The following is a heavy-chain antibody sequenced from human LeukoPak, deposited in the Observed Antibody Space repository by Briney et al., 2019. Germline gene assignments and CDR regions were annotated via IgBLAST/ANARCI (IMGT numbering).Heavy chain of an antibody. J-gene: IGHJ6*02. V-gene: IGHV3-7*03. CDR2: IKQDGSEK. CDR3: VHCGGDCYPCCGMDV. D-gene: IGHD2-21*02. CDR1: GFTFSRYW. Sequence: GGSLRLSCAASGFTFSRYWMSWVRQAPGKGLEWVANIKQDGSEKYSMDSVKGRFTISRDNAKNSLYLQLNSLRAEDTAVYYCVHCGGDCYPCCGMDVWGQGITVTVSS.